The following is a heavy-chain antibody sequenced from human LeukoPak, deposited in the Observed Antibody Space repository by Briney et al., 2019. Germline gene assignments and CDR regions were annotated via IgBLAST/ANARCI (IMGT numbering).Heavy chain of an antibody. CDR2: ISYDGSNK. CDR1: GFTFSSYA. D-gene: IGHD1-1*01. CDR3: ARVIMRNDVALDY. J-gene: IGHJ4*02. V-gene: IGHV3-30-3*01. Sequence: GGSLRLSCAASGFTFSSYAMHWVRQAPGKGLEWVAVISYDGSNKYYADSVKGRFTISRDNSKNTLYLQMNSLRAEDTAVYYCARVIMRNDVALDYWGQGTLVTVSS.